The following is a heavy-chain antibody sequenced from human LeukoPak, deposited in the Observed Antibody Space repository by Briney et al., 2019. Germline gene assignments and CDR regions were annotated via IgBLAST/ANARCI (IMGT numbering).Heavy chain of an antibody. CDR2: ISAYNGNT. V-gene: IGHV1-18*01. CDR1: GYRFTSYS. J-gene: IGHJ4*02. D-gene: IGHD2-2*01. CDR3: ARDREGVVNTY. Sequence: GASVKVSCKASGYRFTSYSISWVRQAPGQGLEWMGWISAYNGNTNYAQKLQGRVTMTTDTSTSTAYMELRSLRSDDTAVYYCARDREGVVNTYWGQGTLVTVSS.